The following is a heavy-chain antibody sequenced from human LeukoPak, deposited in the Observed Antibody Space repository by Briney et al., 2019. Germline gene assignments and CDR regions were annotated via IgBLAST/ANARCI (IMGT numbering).Heavy chain of an antibody. D-gene: IGHD1-26*01. Sequence: ASVKVSCKASGYTFTGYYMHWVRQAPGQGLEWMGWINPNSGGTNYAQKFQERVTITRDMSTSTAYMELSSLRSEDTAVYYCAADVGLHDAFDIWGQGTMITVSS. CDR1: GYTFTGYY. CDR3: AADVGLHDAFDI. J-gene: IGHJ3*02. CDR2: INPNSGGT. V-gene: IGHV1-2*02.